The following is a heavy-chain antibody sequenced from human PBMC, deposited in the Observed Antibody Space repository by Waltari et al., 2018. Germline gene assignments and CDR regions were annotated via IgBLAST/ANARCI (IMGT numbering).Heavy chain of an antibody. V-gene: IGHV4-34*01. CDR2: INHSGST. J-gene: IGHJ5*02. D-gene: IGHD6-19*01. Sequence: QVQLQQCGAGLLKPSETLSRTCAVYGGSFSGYYWSWIRQPPWQGLEWFGEINHSGSTNYNPSLKSRVTISVDTSKNQFSLKLSSVTAADTAVYYCARETLYSSGWYGSYWFDPWGQGTLVTVSS. CDR3: ARETLYSSGWYGSYWFDP. CDR1: GGSFSGYY.